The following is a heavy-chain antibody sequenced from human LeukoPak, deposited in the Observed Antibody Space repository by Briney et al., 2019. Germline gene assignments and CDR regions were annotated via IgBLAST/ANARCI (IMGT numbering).Heavy chain of an antibody. Sequence: GASVKVSCKASGYTFTSYDINLVRQATGQGREWMVWMYPNSGNTGYAQQFQGRVTMTRNTSISTAYMELSSLRSEDTAVYYCARGASITIFGVVITDYYYYGMDVWGQGTTVTVSS. D-gene: IGHD3-3*01. J-gene: IGHJ6*02. CDR2: MYPNSGNT. CDR1: GYTFTSYD. V-gene: IGHV1-8*01. CDR3: ARGASITIFGVVITDYYYYGMDV.